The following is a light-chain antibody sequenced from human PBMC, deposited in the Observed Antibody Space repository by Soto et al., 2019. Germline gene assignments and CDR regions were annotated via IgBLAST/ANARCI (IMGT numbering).Light chain of an antibody. CDR2: EVT. J-gene: IGLJ2*01. V-gene: IGLV2-14*01. CDR3: SSYAGSYTFEGV. Sequence: QSALTQPASVSGSPGQSITISCTGTSSDVGAYKYVSWYQQQPDKAPKLIIYEVTNRPSGVSNRFSGSKSGNTASLTISGLQAEDEADYYCSSYAGSYTFEGVFGGGTKLTVL. CDR1: SSDVGAYKY.